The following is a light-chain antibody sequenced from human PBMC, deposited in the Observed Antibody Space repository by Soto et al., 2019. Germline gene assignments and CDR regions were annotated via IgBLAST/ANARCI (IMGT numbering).Light chain of an antibody. CDR1: QSVSNNY. Sequence: EIVLTQSPGTLSLSPGEIATLSCRASQSVSNNYLAWYQQKPGQAPRLLIYGASSRATGIPDSFSGSGSGTEFTLTISRLEPEDFAVYYCQQYGSSPYTFGQGTKLEIK. CDR3: QQYGSSPYT. J-gene: IGKJ2*01. V-gene: IGKV3-20*01. CDR2: GAS.